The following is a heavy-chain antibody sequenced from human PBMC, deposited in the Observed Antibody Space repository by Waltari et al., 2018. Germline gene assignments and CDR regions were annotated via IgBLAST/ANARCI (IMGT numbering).Heavy chain of an antibody. CDR3: ARVRTDVAAVGTRWFDP. CDR2: IYYSGST. CDR1: GGSISSYY. Sequence: QVQLQESGPGLVKPSETLSPTCTVSGGSISSYYWSWIRQPPGKGLEWIEYIYYSGSTNYDPSLKSRVTISVDTSKNQFSLKLSSVTAADTAVYYCARVRTDVAAVGTRWFDPWGQGTLVTVSS. J-gene: IGHJ5*02. V-gene: IGHV4-59*01. D-gene: IGHD6-13*01.